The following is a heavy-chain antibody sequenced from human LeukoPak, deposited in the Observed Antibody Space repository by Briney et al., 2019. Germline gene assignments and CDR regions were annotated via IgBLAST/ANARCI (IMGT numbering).Heavy chain of an antibody. CDR1: GGSISRYY. CDR3: AKTYYDILTGYGGPYYMDV. CDR2: IHYRGST. V-gene: IGHV4-59*01. Sequence: SETLSLTCTVSGGSISRYYWSWIRQPPGKGLEWIGYIHYRGSTNYNPSLKSRVTISLDTSKNQFSLKLSSVTAADTAVYYCAKTYYDILTGYGGPYYMDVWGKGTTVTVSS. J-gene: IGHJ6*03. D-gene: IGHD3-9*01.